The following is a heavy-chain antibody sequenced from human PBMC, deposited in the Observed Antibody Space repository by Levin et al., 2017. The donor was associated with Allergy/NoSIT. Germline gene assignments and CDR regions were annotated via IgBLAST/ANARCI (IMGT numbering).Heavy chain of an antibody. CDR3: AREIVVVPAAMFDYYYYYMDV. CDR2: IIPIFGTA. CDR1: GGTFSSYA. D-gene: IGHD2-2*01. J-gene: IGHJ6*03. V-gene: IGHV1-69*06. Sequence: ASVKVSCKASGGTFSSYAISWVRQAPGQGLEWMGGIIPIFGTANYAQKFQGRVTITADKSTSTAYMELSSLRSEDTAVYYCAREIVVVPAAMFDYYYYYMDVWGKGTTVTVSS.